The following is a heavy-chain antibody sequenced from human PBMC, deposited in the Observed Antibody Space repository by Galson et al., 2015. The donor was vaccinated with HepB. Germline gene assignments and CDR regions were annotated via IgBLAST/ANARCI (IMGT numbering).Heavy chain of an antibody. CDR3: AKDESSGGSSRPAAFDY. D-gene: IGHD2-15*01. V-gene: IGHV3-9*01. CDR2: ISWNSGSI. CDR1: GFTFDDYA. J-gene: IGHJ4*02. Sequence: SLRLSCAASGFTFDDYAMHWVRQAPGKGLEWVSGISWNSGSIGYADSVKGRFTISRDNAKNSLYLQMNSPRAEDTALYYCAKDESSGGSSRPAAFDYWGQGTLVTVSS.